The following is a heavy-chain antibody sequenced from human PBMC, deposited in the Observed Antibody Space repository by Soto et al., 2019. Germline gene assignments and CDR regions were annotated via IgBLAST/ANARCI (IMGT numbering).Heavy chain of an antibody. D-gene: IGHD5-12*01. CDR1: GFTFSSYW. Sequence: GGSLRLSCAASGFTFSSYWMHWVRQAPGKGLVWVSRINSDGSSTSYADSVKGRFTISRDNAKNTLYLQMNSLRAEDTAVYYCARESVATQFDPWGQGTLVTVSS. V-gene: IGHV3-74*01. J-gene: IGHJ5*02. CDR2: INSDGSST. CDR3: ARESVATQFDP.